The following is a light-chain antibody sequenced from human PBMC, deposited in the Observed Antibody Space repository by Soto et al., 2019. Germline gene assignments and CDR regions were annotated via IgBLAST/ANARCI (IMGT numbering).Light chain of an antibody. CDR3: SSYTSSNTVI. V-gene: IGLV2-14*03. J-gene: IGLJ2*01. CDR2: DVR. CDR1: SSDVGGYNY. Sequence: QSALTQPASVSGSPGQSITISCTGTSSDVGGYNYISWYQQHPGKAPKFIIYDVRNRPSGVSNRFSGSRSGNTASLTISGLQAEDVADYYCSSYTSSNTVIFGGGTKLTVL.